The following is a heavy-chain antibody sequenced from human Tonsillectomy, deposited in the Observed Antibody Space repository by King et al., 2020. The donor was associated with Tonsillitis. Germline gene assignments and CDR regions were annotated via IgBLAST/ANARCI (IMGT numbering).Heavy chain of an antibody. V-gene: IGHV3-30*02. CDR1: GFTFRIYG. D-gene: IGHD3-16*01. J-gene: IGHJ4*02. Sequence: VQLVESGGGVVQPGGSLRLSCVASGFTFRIYGMHWVRQAPGKGLEWVAFIRYDGSNKYNADSVKGRFTISRDNSQNTLYMQMNSLRAEDTAVYYCAKDFYDYAWGSCLPPGDYWGQGTLVTVSS. CDR3: AKDFYDYAWGSCLPPGDY. CDR2: IRYDGSNK.